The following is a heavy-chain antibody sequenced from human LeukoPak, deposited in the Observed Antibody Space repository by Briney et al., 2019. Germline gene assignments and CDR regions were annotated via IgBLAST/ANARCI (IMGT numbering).Heavy chain of an antibody. J-gene: IGHJ2*01. V-gene: IGHV4-4*02. CDR1: GGSISSSNW. Sequence: PSETLSLTCAVSGGSISSSNWWSWVRQPPGKGLEWIGEIYHSGSTNYNPSLKSRVTISVDKSKNQFSLKLSSVTAADTAVYYCARSPRRFVVVPAARVFGLWGRGTLVTVSS. D-gene: IGHD2-2*01. CDR3: ARSPRRFVVVPAARVFGL. CDR2: IYHSGST.